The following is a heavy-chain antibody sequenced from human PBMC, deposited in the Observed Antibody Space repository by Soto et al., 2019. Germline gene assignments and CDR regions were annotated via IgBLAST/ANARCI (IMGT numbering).Heavy chain of an antibody. D-gene: IGHD5-12*01. CDR1: GGTFSSYA. CDR3: AREGRDGYNFDY. V-gene: IGHV1-69*13. Sequence: AASVKVCCKASGGTFSSYAISWVRQAPGQGLEWMGGIIPIFGTANYAQKFQGRVTITADESTSTVYMELSSLRSEDTAVYYCAREGRDGYNFDYWGQGTLVTVSS. CDR2: IIPIFGTA. J-gene: IGHJ4*02.